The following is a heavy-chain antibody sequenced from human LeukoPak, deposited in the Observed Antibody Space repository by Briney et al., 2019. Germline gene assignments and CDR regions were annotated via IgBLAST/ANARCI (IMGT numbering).Heavy chain of an antibody. D-gene: IGHD6-13*01. V-gene: IGHV3-21*01. Sequence: GGSLRLSCAASGFTFSSYSMNWVRQAPGKGLEWVSSISSSSSYIYYADSVKGRFTISRDNAKNSLCLQMNSLRAEDTAVYYCARMIGSSWYRGGAFDIWGQGTMVTVSS. CDR3: ARMIGSSWYRGGAFDI. CDR1: GFTFSSYS. CDR2: ISSSSSYI. J-gene: IGHJ3*02.